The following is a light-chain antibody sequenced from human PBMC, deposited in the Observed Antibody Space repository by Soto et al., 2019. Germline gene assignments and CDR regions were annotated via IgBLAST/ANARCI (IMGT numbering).Light chain of an antibody. V-gene: IGKV3-20*01. J-gene: IGKJ5*01. Sequence: EIVMTQSPATLALSAWERVTLSCRASQSVTTRLAWYQHKPGQAPRLLMSGASSRASGVPVRFSGSGSGTDFTLTISRLEPEDFALYYCQQYGGSPITFGLGTRLEIK. CDR3: QQYGGSPIT. CDR1: QSVTTR. CDR2: GAS.